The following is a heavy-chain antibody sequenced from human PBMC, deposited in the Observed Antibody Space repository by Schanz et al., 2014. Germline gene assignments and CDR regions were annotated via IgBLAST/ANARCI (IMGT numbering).Heavy chain of an antibody. J-gene: IGHJ4*02. V-gene: IGHV3-30-3*02. Sequence: QVQLVESGGGVVQPGGSLRLSCAASGFIFSSYAMHWVRQAPGKGLEWVAVISYDGSNKYYADSVKGRFTMSRDNSKNTLYLQMNSLRAEDTAVYYCASPSGYSDYGTYFDFWGQGTLVTVSS. CDR2: ISYDGSNK. CDR1: GFIFSSYA. D-gene: IGHD5-12*01. CDR3: ASPSGYSDYGTYFDF.